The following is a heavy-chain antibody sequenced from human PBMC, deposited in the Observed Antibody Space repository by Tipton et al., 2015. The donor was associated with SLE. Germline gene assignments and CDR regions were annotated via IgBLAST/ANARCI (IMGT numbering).Heavy chain of an antibody. J-gene: IGHJ3*01. CDR2: RDHSGIT. CDR3: SRSGGEPDYYVSSGFYPD. D-gene: IGHD3-22*01. CDR1: GGAFSGYC. V-gene: IGHV4-34*01. Sequence: TLSLTCAVYGGAFSGYCWSWIRQPPGKGLGGVGERDHSGITNYNPSPKSRVTISVDTSKNHFSLKLSSVTAADTALYYCSRSGGEPDYYVSSGFYPDWGQGTMVTVSS.